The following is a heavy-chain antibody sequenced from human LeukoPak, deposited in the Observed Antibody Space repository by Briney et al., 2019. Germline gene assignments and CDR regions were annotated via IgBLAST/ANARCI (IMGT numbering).Heavy chain of an antibody. V-gene: IGHV3-21*01. CDR1: GFTFSSYS. CDR3: ARESWYSSSPAPFDY. D-gene: IGHD6-6*01. CDR2: ISSSSSYI. J-gene: IGHJ4*01. Sequence: GGSLRLSCAASGFTFSSYSMNWVRQAPGKGLEWVSSISSSSSYIYYADSVKGRFTISRDNAKNSLYLQMNSLRAEDTAVYYCARESWYSSSPAPFDYWGQGTLVTVSS.